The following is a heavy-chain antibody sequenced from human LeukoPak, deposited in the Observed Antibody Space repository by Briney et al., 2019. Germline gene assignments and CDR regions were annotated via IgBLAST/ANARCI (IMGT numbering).Heavy chain of an antibody. J-gene: IGHJ1*01. V-gene: IGHV3-66*01. CDR2: IYSGGST. CDR3: ARAGDCSGGSCWPAEYFQH. CDR1: GFTFSNAW. D-gene: IGHD2-15*01. Sequence: GGSLRLSCAASGFTFSNAWMTWVRQAPGKGLEWVSVIYSGGSTYYADSVKGRFTISRDNSKNTLYLQMNSLRAEDTAVYYCARAGDCSGGSCWPAEYFQHWGQGTLVTVSS.